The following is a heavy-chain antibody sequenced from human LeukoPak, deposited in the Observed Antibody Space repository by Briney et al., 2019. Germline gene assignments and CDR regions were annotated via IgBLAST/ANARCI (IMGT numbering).Heavy chain of an antibody. D-gene: IGHD3-10*01. J-gene: IGHJ4*02. V-gene: IGHV4-59*01. Sequence: PSETLSLTCTVSGGSISSYYWSWIRQPPGKGLEWIGYIYYSGSTSYNPSLKSRVTISVDTSKNQISLKVRSVTAADTAVYYCARRYGSGSSGTFDYWGQGTLVTVSS. CDR1: GGSISSYY. CDR2: IYYSGST. CDR3: ARRYGSGSSGTFDY.